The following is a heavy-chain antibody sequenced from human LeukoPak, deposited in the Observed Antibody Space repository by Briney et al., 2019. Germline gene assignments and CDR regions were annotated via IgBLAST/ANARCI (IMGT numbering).Heavy chain of an antibody. D-gene: IGHD5-24*01. V-gene: IGHV4-59*08. J-gene: IGHJ2*01. CDR3: ARLGYNDYVARYFDL. CDR1: GGSISSYY. Sequence: SETLSLTCTVSGGSISSYYWSWIRQPPGKGLEWIGYLYHSGTTNYNPSLKSRATISVDTSKNEFSLKLTSVTAADMAVYYCARLGYNDYVARYFDLWGRGTLVTVSS. CDR2: LYHSGTT.